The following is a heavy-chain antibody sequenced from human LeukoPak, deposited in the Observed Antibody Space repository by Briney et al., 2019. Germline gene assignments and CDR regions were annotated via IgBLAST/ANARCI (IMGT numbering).Heavy chain of an antibody. Sequence: SETLSLTCAIYGGSFSGYYWSWIRQPPGKGLKWIGEINHSGSTNYNPSLKSRVTISVDTSKNQFSLKLSSVTAADTAVYYCAREVTGTTRPFDYWGQGTLVTVFS. V-gene: IGHV4-34*01. J-gene: IGHJ4*02. CDR2: INHSGST. CDR3: AREVTGTTRPFDY. CDR1: GGSFSGYY. D-gene: IGHD1-7*01.